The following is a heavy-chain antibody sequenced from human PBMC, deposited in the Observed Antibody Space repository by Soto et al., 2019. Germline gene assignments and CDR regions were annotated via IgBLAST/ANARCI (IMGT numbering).Heavy chain of an antibody. Sequence: SETLSLTCTVSGGSISSGGYYWSWIRQHPGKGLEWIGYIYYSGSTYYNPSLKSRVTISVDTSKNQFSLKLSSVTAADTAVYYCACLDSSGRYFDFWAQGTLDTVSS. CDR2: IYYSGST. V-gene: IGHV4-31*03. CDR3: ACLDSSGRYFDF. CDR1: GGSISSGGYY. D-gene: IGHD3-22*01. J-gene: IGHJ4*02.